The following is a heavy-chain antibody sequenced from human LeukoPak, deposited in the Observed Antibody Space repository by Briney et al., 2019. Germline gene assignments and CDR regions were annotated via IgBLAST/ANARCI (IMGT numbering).Heavy chain of an antibody. D-gene: IGHD3-10*01. V-gene: IGHV4-39*07. CDR3: ARVRKQWFGELLDYYYGMDV. J-gene: IGHJ6*02. Sequence: NPSETLSLTCTVSGGSISSSSYYWGWIRQPPGKGLEWIGSIYYSGSTYYNPSLKSRVTISVDTSKNQFSLKLSSVTAADTAVYYCARVRKQWFGELLDYYYGMDVWGQGTTVTVSS. CDR2: IYYSGST. CDR1: GGSISSSSYY.